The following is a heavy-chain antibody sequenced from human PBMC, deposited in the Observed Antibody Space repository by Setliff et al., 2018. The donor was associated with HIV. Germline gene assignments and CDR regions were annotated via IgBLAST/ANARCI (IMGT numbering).Heavy chain of an antibody. CDR3: ARGDYGINWYFDL. CDR1: GGSISSHY. Sequence: SETLSLTCTVSGGSISSHYWSWIRQPPGKGLEWIGYIYYTGSTNYNPSLKSRVTISVDTSENQFSLKLTSVTAADTAVYYCARGDYGINWYFDLWGRGTLVTVSS. V-gene: IGHV4-59*11. CDR2: IYYTGST. J-gene: IGHJ2*01. D-gene: IGHD4-17*01.